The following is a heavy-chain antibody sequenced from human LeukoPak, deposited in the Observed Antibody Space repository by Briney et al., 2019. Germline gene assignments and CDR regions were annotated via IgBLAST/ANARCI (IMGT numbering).Heavy chain of an antibody. V-gene: IGHV4-30-2*01. J-gene: IGHJ3*02. CDR1: GGSISSGGYY. Sequence: PSQTLSLTCTVSGGSISSGGYYWRWIRQPPGKGLEWIGYIYHSGSTYYNPSLKSRVTISVDRSKNQFSLKLSSVTAADTAVYYCARDRLRFLEWLLLPDAFDIWGQGTMVTISS. D-gene: IGHD3-3*01. CDR3: ARDRLRFLEWLLLPDAFDI. CDR2: IYHSGST.